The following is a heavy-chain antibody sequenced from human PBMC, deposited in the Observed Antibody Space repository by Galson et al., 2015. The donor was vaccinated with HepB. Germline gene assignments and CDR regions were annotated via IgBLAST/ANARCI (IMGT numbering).Heavy chain of an antibody. CDR2: INAGNGNT. Sequence: SVKVSCKASGYTFTSYAMHWVRQAPGQRLEWMGWINAGNGNTKYSQKFQGRVTITRDTSASTAYMELSSLRSEDTAVYYCARGDQGWEHYYYYMDVWGKGTTVTVSS. D-gene: IGHD1-26*01. CDR3: ARGDQGWEHYYYYMDV. J-gene: IGHJ6*03. V-gene: IGHV1-3*01. CDR1: GYTFTSYA.